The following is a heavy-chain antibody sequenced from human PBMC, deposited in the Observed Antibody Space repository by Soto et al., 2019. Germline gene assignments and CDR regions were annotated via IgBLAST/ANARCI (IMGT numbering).Heavy chain of an antibody. D-gene: IGHD6-13*01. CDR3: ARNGGSSWYDYYYYYGMDV. J-gene: IGHJ6*02. CDR2: INHSGST. V-gene: IGHV4-34*01. CDR1: GGSFSGYY. Sequence: SETLSLTCAVYGGSFSGYYWSWIRQPPGKGLEWIGEINHSGSTNYNPSLKSRVTISVDTSKNQFSLKLSSVTAADTAVYYCARNGGSSWYDYYYYYGMDVWGQGTTVTVSS.